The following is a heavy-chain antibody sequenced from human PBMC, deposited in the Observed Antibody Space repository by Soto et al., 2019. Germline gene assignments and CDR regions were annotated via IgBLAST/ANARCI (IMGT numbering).Heavy chain of an antibody. CDR2: IIPMFGIG. J-gene: IGHJ6*01. CDR1: GGSFSKYG. CDR3: ARGYGEDCFYALDA. D-gene: IGHD1-26*01. V-gene: IGHV1-69*01. Sequence: QVQLVQSGAEVKMPGSSVRVSCKASGGSFSKYGISWVRQAPGQGLEWMGGIIPMFGIGNYAEKFLGRVTIPGDESTSRTHMEMRSRRSEDKGSYFQARGYGEDCFYALDARGQGPTV.